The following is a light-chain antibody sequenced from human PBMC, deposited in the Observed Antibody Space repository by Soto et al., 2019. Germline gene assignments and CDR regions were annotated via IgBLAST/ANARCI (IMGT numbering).Light chain of an antibody. Sequence: QSALTQPASVSGSPGQSITISCTGTSSDVGSYNLVSWYQQHPGKAPKLMIYEGSKRPSGVSNRFSGSKSGNTASLTISGLQAEDGADYYCCSYAGSSPHVVFGGGTKVTVL. CDR2: EGS. V-gene: IGLV2-23*01. CDR1: SSDVGSYNL. J-gene: IGLJ2*01. CDR3: CSYAGSSPHVV.